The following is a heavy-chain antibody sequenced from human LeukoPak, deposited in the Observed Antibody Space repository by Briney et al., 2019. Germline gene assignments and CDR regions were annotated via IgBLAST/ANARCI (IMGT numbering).Heavy chain of an antibody. J-gene: IGHJ6*02. V-gene: IGHV3-48*01. CDR1: GFTFSSYS. Sequence: GGSLRLSCAASGFTFSSYSINWVRQAPGKGLEWVSYISSSSSTIYYADSVKGRFTISRDNAKNSLYLQMNSLRAEDTAVYYCARIHSSSWYGESGYGMDVWGRGNTVTVSS. CDR2: ISSSSSTI. CDR3: ARIHSSSWYGESGYGMDV. D-gene: IGHD6-13*01.